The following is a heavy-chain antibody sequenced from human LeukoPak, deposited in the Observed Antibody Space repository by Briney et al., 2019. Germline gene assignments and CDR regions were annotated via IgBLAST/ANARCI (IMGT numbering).Heavy chain of an antibody. CDR1: GFSFSSYG. V-gene: IGHV3-30*18. J-gene: IGHJ4*02. CDR2: ISFDGSDT. CDR3: AKDVTISAYFDC. D-gene: IGHD2-21*01. Sequence: GGSLSLSCAAFGFSFSSYGMHWVRQAPGKGLGWVALISFDGSDTYYADSVQGRFTISRDNSRNTLYLQMNSRRAEDTAIYYCAKDVTISAYFDCWGQGTLVTVSS.